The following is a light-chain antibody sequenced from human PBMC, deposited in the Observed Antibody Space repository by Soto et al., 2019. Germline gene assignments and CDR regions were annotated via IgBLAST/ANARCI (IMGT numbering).Light chain of an antibody. CDR2: GAS. Sequence: EIVFTQSAGPLALSPGWSATLVCRATRSVSSNLAWYQRKPGQAPRLLIYGASSRATGIPDRFSGSGSGTDFTLTISRLEPEDFAVYYCQQYGSSPITFGQGTRLEIK. CDR3: QQYGSSPIT. CDR1: RSVSSN. V-gene: IGKV3-20*01. J-gene: IGKJ5*01.